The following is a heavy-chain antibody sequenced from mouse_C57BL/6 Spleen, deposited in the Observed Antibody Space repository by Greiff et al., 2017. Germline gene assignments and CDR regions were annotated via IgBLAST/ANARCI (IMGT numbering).Heavy chain of an antibody. V-gene: IGHV5-12*01. D-gene: IGHD1-1*01. Sequence: EVKLVESGGGLVQPGGSLKLSCAASGFTFSDYYMYWVRQTPEKRLEWVAYISNGGGSTYYPDTVKGRFTISRDNAKNTLYLQMSRLKSEDTAMYYCASQYYYGSSYVRFAYWGQGTLVTVSA. CDR1: GFTFSDYY. J-gene: IGHJ3*01. CDR2: ISNGGGST. CDR3: ASQYYYGSSYVRFAY.